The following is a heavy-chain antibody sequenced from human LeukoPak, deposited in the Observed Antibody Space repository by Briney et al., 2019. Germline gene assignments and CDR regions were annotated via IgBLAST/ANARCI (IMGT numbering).Heavy chain of an antibody. CDR2: ISSSGSTI. V-gene: IGHV3-48*03. CDR3: ARLVSLVDSNWFDP. CDR1: GFTFSSYE. J-gene: IGHJ5*02. D-gene: IGHD2-15*01. Sequence: GGSLRLSCAASGFTFSSYEMNWVRQAPGKGLEWVSYISSSGSTIYYADSVKGRFTISRGNAKNSLYLQMSSLRAEDTAVYYCARLVSLVDSNWFDPWGQGTLVTVSS.